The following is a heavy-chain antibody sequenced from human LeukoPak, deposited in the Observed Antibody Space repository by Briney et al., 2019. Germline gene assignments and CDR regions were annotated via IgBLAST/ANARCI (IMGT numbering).Heavy chain of an antibody. CDR2: ISSSGSNT. Sequence: GGSLRLSCAASGFTFNTYAMTWVRQAPGKGLEWVSSISSSGSNTYYTDSMKGRFTISRDNSKYTLYLQMNSLRVEDTAVYYCAAGSGSYYKATSWGQGTLVTVSS. D-gene: IGHD3-10*01. CDR1: GFTFNTYA. CDR3: AAGSGSYYKATS. J-gene: IGHJ5*02. V-gene: IGHV3-23*01.